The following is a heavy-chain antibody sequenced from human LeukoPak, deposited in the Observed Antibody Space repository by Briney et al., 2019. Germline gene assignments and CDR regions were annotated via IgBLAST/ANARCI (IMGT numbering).Heavy chain of an antibody. D-gene: IGHD3-9*01. J-gene: IGHJ4*02. Sequence: GGSLRLSCAASGFTLDDYAMHWVRQAPGKGLEWVSLISGDGGSTDYADSVKGRFTISRDNSKNSLYLQMNSLRTEDTALYYCAKGVNLLRYFDWLFCYFDYWGQGTLVTVSS. CDR3: AKGVNLLRYFDWLFCYFDY. CDR1: GFTLDDYA. V-gene: IGHV3-43*02. CDR2: ISGDGGST.